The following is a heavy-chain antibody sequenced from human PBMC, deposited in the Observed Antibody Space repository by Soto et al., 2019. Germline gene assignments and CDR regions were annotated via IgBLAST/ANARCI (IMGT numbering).Heavy chain of an antibody. V-gene: IGHV3-23*01. J-gene: IGHJ5*02. CDR3: AKDPLMSTNNESYGWFDP. CDR2: ISTSGGVT. Sequence: PGGSLRLSCAASGFTVSSFAMSWVLQAPGKGLEWVSTISTSGGVTYYADSVKGRFTISRDTSKNTLYLQMNSLRAEDAAVYFCAKDPLMSTNNESYGWFDPWGQGTLVTVSS. D-gene: IGHD1-1*01. CDR1: GFTVSSFA.